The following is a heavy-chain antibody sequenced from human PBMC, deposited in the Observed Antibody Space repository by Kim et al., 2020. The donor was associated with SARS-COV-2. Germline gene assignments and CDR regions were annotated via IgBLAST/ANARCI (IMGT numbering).Heavy chain of an antibody. J-gene: IGHJ6*02. D-gene: IGHD3-22*01. Sequence: GESLKISCKGSGYSFTSYWIGWVRQMPGKGLEWMGIIYPGDSDTRYSPSFQGQVTISADKSISTAYLQWSSLKASDTAMYYCARLTPQYYYDSSGPYEREIYYYGMDVWGQGTTVTVSS. CDR1: GYSFTSYW. CDR3: ARLTPQYYYDSSGPYEREIYYYGMDV. V-gene: IGHV5-51*01. CDR2: IYPGDSDT.